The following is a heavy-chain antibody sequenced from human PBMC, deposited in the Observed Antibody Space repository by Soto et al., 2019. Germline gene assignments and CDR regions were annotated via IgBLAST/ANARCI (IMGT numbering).Heavy chain of an antibody. J-gene: IGHJ4*02. V-gene: IGHV4-59*12. D-gene: IGHD3-10*01. CDR3: ARDLGGLLWFGELQIDY. CDR1: GGSISSYY. Sequence: SETLSLTCTVSGGSISSYYWSWIRQPPGKGLEWIGYIYYSGSTNYNPSLKSRVTISVDTSKNQFSLKLSSVTAADTAVYYCARDLGGLLWFGELQIDYWGQGTLVTVSS. CDR2: IYYSGST.